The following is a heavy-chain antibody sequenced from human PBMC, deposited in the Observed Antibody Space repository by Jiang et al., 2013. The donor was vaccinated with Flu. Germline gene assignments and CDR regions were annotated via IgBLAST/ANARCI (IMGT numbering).Heavy chain of an antibody. CDR1: GLPFSDYH. Sequence: VQLVESGGGLVKPGGSLRLSCAASGLPFSDYHMTWTRQAPGKGLEWASYISSGGGTIYYTDSVKGRFTISRDNAKNSLFLQMNSLRAEDSAVYYCARITRWRGGMDVWGQGTTVTVSS. J-gene: IGHJ6*02. CDR2: ISSGGGTI. V-gene: IGHV3-11*01. D-gene: IGHD3-16*01. CDR3: ARITRWRGGMDV.